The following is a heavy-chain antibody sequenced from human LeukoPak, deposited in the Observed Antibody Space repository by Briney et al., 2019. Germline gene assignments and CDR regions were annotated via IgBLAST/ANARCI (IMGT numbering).Heavy chain of an antibody. CDR2: INHSGST. Sequence: SETLSLTCAVYGGSFSGYYWSWIRQPPGKGLEWIGEINHSGSTNYNPSLMSRVTISVDTSKNQFSLKLSTVTAADTAVYFCARQNYGSAPLRYWGEGTLVTVSS. CDR3: ARQNYGSAPLRY. V-gene: IGHV4-34*01. D-gene: IGHD3-10*01. CDR1: GGSFSGYY. J-gene: IGHJ4*02.